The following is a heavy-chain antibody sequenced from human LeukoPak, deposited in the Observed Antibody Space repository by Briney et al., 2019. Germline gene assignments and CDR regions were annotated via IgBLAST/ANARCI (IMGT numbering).Heavy chain of an antibody. J-gene: IGHJ6*03. CDR3: ARLGYSSSWPAYYYYYYMDV. D-gene: IGHD6-13*01. CDR1: GGSFSGYY. V-gene: IGHV4-34*01. Sequence: SETLSLTCAVYGGSFSGYYWSWIRQPPGKGLEWIGEINHSGSTKYNPSLKSRVTISVDTSKNQFSLKLSSVTAADTAVYYCARLGYSSSWPAYYYYYYMDVWGKGTTVTVSS. CDR2: INHSGST.